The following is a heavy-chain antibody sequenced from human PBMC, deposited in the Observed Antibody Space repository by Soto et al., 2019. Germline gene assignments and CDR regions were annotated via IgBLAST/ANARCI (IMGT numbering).Heavy chain of an antibody. J-gene: IGHJ6*02. Sequence: EVQLVESGGGLVKPGGSLRLSCAASGFTFSSYSMNWVRQAPGKGLEWVSSLSSSTSYIYYADSVKGRFTISRDTAKNSLYLKMNNLKAEDTAVYYCPKDVSSWLPGMDVWGQGTTVTVSS. CDR1: GFTFSSYS. D-gene: IGHD6-13*01. CDR2: LSSSTSYI. V-gene: IGHV3-21*01. CDR3: PKDVSSWLPGMDV.